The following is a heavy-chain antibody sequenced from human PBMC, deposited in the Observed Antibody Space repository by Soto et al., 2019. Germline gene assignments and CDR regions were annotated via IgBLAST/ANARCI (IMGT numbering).Heavy chain of an antibody. CDR2: IYYSGTT. Sequence: QVQLQESGPGLVKPSQTLSLTCTVSGGSISSGGYYWSWIRQHPGKGREWIGYIYYSGTTYYNPSIKTRVTMAVDTYKNPFALKLTSVTAAATAVYYCARVDTSMGVTCVSYWGQGTLVTVSS. CDR1: GGSISSGGYY. D-gene: IGHD1-26*01. CDR3: ARVDTSMGVTCVSY. V-gene: IGHV4-31*03. J-gene: IGHJ4*02.